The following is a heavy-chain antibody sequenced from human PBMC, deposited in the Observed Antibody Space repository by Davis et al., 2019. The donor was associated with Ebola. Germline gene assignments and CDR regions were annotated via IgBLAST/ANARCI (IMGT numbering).Heavy chain of an antibody. D-gene: IGHD3-22*01. Sequence: GGSLRLSCAASGFTVSSNYMSWVRQAPGKGLEWVSLLYSDGSTYYADSVKGRFTISRDNSKNTLYLHMNSLRAEDTAVYYCAKDGLLTMITYWGQGTLVTVSS. CDR2: LYSDGST. J-gene: IGHJ4*02. CDR1: GFTVSSNY. CDR3: AKDGLLTMITY. V-gene: IGHV3-53*01.